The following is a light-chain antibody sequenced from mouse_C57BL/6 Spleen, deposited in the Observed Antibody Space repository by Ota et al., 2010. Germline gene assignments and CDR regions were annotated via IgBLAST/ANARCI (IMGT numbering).Light chain of an antibody. CDR2: NAK. J-gene: IGKJ5*01. CDR3: QHHYGTPLT. CDR1: ENIYSY. Sequence: DIQMTQSPASLSASVGETVTITCRASENIYSYLAWYQQKQGKSPQLLVYNAKTLAEGVPSRFSGSGSGTQFSLKINSLQPEDFGSYYXQHHYGTPLTFGXGTSWS. V-gene: IGKV12-44*01.